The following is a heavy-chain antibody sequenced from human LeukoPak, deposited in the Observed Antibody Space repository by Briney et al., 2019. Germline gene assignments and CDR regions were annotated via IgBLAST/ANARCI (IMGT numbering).Heavy chain of an antibody. CDR2: IYYSGST. D-gene: IGHD1-1*01. J-gene: IGHJ4*02. CDR3: ARGNWNDGDAFDY. CDR1: GYSINSGYY. V-gene: IGHV4-61*01. Sequence: SETPSLTCTVSGYSINSGYYWAWIRQPPGKGLEWIGYIYYSGSTNYNPSLKSRVTISVDTSKNQFSLKLSSVTAADTAVYYCARGNWNDGDAFDYWGQGTLVTVSS.